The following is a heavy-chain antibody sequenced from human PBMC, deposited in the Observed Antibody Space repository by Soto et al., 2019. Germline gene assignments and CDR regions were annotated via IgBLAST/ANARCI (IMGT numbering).Heavy chain of an antibody. CDR3: ARDELGYCSSTSCYRPDYYYGMDV. CDR2: ISAYNGNT. CDR1: GYTFTSYG. J-gene: IGHJ6*02. Sequence: VQLVQSGAEVKKPGASVKVSCKASGYTFTSYGISWVRQAPGQGLEWMGWISAYNGNTNYAQKLQGRVTMTTDTSTSTAYMELRSLRSDDTAVYYCARDELGYCSSTSCYRPDYYYGMDVWGQGTTVTVSS. V-gene: IGHV1-18*01. D-gene: IGHD2-2*02.